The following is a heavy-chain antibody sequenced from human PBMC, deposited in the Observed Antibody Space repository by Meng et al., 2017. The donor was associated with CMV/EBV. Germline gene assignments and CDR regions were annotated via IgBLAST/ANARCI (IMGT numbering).Heavy chain of an antibody. CDR1: GGSISSYY. D-gene: IGHD3-3*01. CDR3: ARGTIFDP. J-gene: IGHJ5*02. Sequence: GSLRLSCTVSGGSISSYYWSWIRQPPGKGLEWIGYSYYSGSTNYNPSLTSRVTISVDTSKNQFSLKLSSVTAADTAVYYCARGTIFDPWGQGTLVTVSS. V-gene: IGHV4-59*01. CDR2: SYYSGST.